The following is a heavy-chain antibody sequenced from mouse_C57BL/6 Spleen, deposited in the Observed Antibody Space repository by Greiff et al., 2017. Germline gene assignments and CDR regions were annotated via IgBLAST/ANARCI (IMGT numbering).Heavy chain of an antibody. V-gene: IGHV2-9-1*01. CDR2: IWTGGGT. Sequence: QVQLTESGPGLVAPSQSLSITCTVSGFSLTSYAISWVRQPPGKGLAWLGVIWTGGGTNYNSALKSRLSISKDNSKSQVFLKMNSLQTDDTARYYCARKAYDGYLSYWYFDVWGTGTTVTVSS. CDR3: ARKAYDGYLSYWYFDV. J-gene: IGHJ1*03. D-gene: IGHD2-3*01. CDR1: GFSLTSYA.